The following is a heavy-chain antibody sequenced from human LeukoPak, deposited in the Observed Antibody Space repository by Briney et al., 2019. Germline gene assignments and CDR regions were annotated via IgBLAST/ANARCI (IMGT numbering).Heavy chain of an antibody. CDR1: GGSFSGYY. Sequence: SETLSLTCAVYGGSFSGYYWSWIRQPPGKGLEWIGEINHSGSTNYNPSLKSRVTISVDTSKNQFSLKLSSVTAADTAVYYCARDGDAVFDYYDSSGFPYYFDYWGQGILVTVSS. D-gene: IGHD3-22*01. V-gene: IGHV4-34*01. CDR2: INHSGST. J-gene: IGHJ4*02. CDR3: ARDGDAVFDYYDSSGFPYYFDY.